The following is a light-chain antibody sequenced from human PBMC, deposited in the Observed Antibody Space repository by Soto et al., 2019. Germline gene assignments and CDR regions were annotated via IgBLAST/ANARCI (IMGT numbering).Light chain of an antibody. CDR1: QSVSSY. Sequence: EIVLTQSPATLSLSPGERATLSCRASQSVSSYLAWYQQKPGQAPRLLIYDASNRATGIPARFSGSGSGTEFTLIISSLEPEDFAVYYCQQRSNWLVTFGQGTRLEIK. J-gene: IGKJ5*01. CDR3: QQRSNWLVT. V-gene: IGKV3-11*01. CDR2: DAS.